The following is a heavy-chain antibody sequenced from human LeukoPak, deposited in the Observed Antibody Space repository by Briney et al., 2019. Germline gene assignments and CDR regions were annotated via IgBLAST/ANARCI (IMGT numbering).Heavy chain of an antibody. V-gene: IGHV4-34*01. D-gene: IGHD3-10*01. CDR1: GGSFSGWY. CDR2: INHSGST. CDR3: ARGSYYGSGSYYTSGTLFDY. J-gene: IGHJ4*02. Sequence: SETLSLTCAVYGGSFSGWYWSWIRQPPGKGLEWIGEINHSGSTNYNPSLKSRVTISVDTSKNQFSLKLSSVTAADTAVYYCARGSYYGSGSYYTSGTLFDYWRQGTLVTVSS.